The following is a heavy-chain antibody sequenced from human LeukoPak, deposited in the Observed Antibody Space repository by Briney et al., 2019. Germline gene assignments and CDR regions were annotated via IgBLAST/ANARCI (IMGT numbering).Heavy chain of an antibody. CDR1: GFTSSSYA. CDR3: AKEYYVLLVYALGGSFDY. V-gene: IGHV3-23*01. J-gene: IGHJ4*02. D-gene: IGHD2-8*02. CDR2: ISGNGRST. Sequence: GGSLRLSCAASGFTSSSYAMSWVRQAPGKGLEWVSTISGNGRSTYYGDSVKGRFTISRGNSKNTLSLQMNSLRAEDTAVYYCAKEYYVLLVYALGGSFDYWGRGTLVTVSS.